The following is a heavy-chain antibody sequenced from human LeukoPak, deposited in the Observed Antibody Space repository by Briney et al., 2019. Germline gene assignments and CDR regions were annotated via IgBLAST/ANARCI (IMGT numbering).Heavy chain of an antibody. V-gene: IGHV4-61*02. CDR2: IYTSGST. CDR1: GGSISSGSYY. CDR3: ARVTTGGYYNC. D-gene: IGHD3-22*01. J-gene: IGHJ4*01. Sequence: SQTLSLTCTVSGGSISSGSYYWSWIRQPAGKGLEWIGRIYTSGSTNYNPSLKSRVTISVDTSKNQFSLKLNSVTAADTAVYYCARVTTGGYYNCWGQGTLVTVSS.